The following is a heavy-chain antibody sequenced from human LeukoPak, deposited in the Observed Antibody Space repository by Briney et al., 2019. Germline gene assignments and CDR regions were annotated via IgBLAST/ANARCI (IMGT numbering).Heavy chain of an antibody. CDR2: ISSSSSYI. J-gene: IGHJ4*02. CDR1: GFTFSSYS. D-gene: IGHD3-9*01. CDR3: ASSYYDILTGYYRPGLFDY. Sequence: SGASLRLSCAASGFTFSSYSMNWVRQAPGKGLEWVSSISSSSSYIYYADSVKGRFTISRDNAKNSLYLQMNSLRAEDTAVYYCASSYYDILTGYYRPGLFDYWGQGTLVTVSS. V-gene: IGHV3-21*01.